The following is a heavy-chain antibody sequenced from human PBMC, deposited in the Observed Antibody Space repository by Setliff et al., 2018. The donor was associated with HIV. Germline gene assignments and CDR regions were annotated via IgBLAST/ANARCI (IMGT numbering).Heavy chain of an antibody. D-gene: IGHD6-13*01. Sequence: GGSLRLSCAASGFTFSSYGMHWVRQAPGMGLEWVAVIWYDGSNKYYADSVKGRFTISRDNSKNTLYLQMNSLRAEDTAVYYCAKDRHAAAGTGGFDFWGQGTLVTVSS. CDR1: GFTFSSYG. V-gene: IGHV3-33*06. CDR3: AKDRHAAAGTGGFDF. CDR2: IWYDGSNK. J-gene: IGHJ4*02.